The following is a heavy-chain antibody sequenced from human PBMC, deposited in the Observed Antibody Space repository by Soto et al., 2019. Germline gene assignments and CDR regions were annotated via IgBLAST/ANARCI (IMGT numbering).Heavy chain of an antibody. V-gene: IGHV3-30-3*01. CDR1: GFTFSSYA. D-gene: IGHD1-1*01. CDR2: ISYDGSNK. J-gene: IGHJ4*02. Sequence: PGGSLRLSCAASGFTFSSYAMHWVRQAPGKGLEWVAVISYDGSNKYYADSVKGRFTISRDNSKNTLYLQMNSLRAEDTAVYYCAKVERYRRSQPLIWGRGTLVTVST. CDR3: AKVERYRRSQPLI.